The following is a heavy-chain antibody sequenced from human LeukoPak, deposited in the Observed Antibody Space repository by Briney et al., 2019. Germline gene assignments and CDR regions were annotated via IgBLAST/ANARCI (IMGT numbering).Heavy chain of an antibody. Sequence: ASVKVSCKASGYSFTNYDINWVRQAAGQGLEWMGWVNPNNGDAGFSQKFQGRVTLTSNTSLTTAYMELTSLTSEDTAVYYCARGLGTYWGKDFLNWFAPWGQGTLVTVSS. V-gene: IGHV1-8*02. CDR1: GYSFTNYD. J-gene: IGHJ5*02. D-gene: IGHD7-27*01. CDR2: VNPNNGDA. CDR3: ARGLGTYWGKDFLNWFAP.